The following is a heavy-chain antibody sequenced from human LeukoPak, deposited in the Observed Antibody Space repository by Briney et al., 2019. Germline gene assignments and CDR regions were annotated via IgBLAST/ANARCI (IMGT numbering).Heavy chain of an antibody. V-gene: IGHV4-59*01. Sequence: PSETLSLTCTVSGGSISSYYWSWIRQPPGKGLEWIGYIYYSGSTNYNPSLKSRVTISVDTSKNQFSLKLSSVTAADTAVYYCARSSGSHDAFDIWGQGTMVTVSS. CDR2: IYYSGST. D-gene: IGHD6-19*01. CDR3: ARSSGSHDAFDI. J-gene: IGHJ3*02. CDR1: GGSISSYY.